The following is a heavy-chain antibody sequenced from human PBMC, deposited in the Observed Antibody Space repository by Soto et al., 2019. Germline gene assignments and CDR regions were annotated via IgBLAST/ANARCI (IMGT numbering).Heavy chain of an antibody. Sequence: EVQLVESGGGLVKPGGSLTLSCAASGITFSKAWMNWVRQSPGKGLEWVGRIKSRSDGGTTAYAAPVKGRFSISRDDSKDTLSLQMNSLKTEDTAVYYCTTNFYSDHGMDVWGQGTTVTVSS. V-gene: IGHV3-15*01. J-gene: IGHJ6*02. D-gene: IGHD4-17*01. CDR2: IKSRSDGGTT. CDR3: TTNFYSDHGMDV. CDR1: GITFSKAW.